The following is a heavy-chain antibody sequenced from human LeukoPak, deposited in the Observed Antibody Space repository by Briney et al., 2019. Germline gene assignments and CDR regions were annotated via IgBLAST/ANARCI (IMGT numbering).Heavy chain of an antibody. CDR2: INHSGST. CDR3: AREGIAVAGQMFDY. Sequence: PSETLSLACAVYGGSFSGYYWSWIRQPPGKGLEWIGEINHSGSTNYNPSLKSRVTISVDTSKNQFSLKLSSVTAADTAVYYCAREGIAVAGQMFDYWGQGTLVTVSS. CDR1: GGSFSGYY. J-gene: IGHJ4*02. V-gene: IGHV4-34*01. D-gene: IGHD6-19*01.